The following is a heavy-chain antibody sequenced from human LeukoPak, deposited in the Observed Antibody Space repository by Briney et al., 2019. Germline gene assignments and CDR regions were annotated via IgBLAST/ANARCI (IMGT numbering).Heavy chain of an antibody. D-gene: IGHD1-26*01. CDR2: INPNSGGT. Sequence: ASVKVSCKASGYTFTDYYFHSVRQAPGQGLEWMGWINPNSGGTVYAQNFQGRVTMTRDTSISIVYMELSSLRSDDTAVYYCASSGSSIQFDPWGQGTLVTVSS. CDR3: ASSGSSIQFDP. V-gene: IGHV1-2*02. CDR1: GYTFTDYY. J-gene: IGHJ5*02.